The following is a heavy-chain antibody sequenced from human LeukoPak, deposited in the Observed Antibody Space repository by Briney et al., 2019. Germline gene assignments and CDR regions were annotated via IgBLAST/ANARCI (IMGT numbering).Heavy chain of an antibody. J-gene: IGHJ6*02. CDR1: GFTFSSHL. Sequence: PGGSLRLSCAASGFTFSSHLMSWVRQAPGKGLEWVANIKQDGSEKHYVDSVKGRFTISRDNAENSLYLQMNDLRAEDTAVYYCARDPDYGDYYYYYYGMDVWGQGTTVTVSS. CDR2: IKQDGSEK. CDR3: ARDPDYGDYYYYYYGMDV. V-gene: IGHV3-7*01. D-gene: IGHD4-17*01.